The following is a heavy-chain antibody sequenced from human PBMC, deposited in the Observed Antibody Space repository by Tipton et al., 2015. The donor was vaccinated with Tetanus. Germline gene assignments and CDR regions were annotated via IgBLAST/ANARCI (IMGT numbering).Heavy chain of an antibody. Sequence: TLSLTCTVSGGSISSYYWSWIRQPAGKGLEWIGRIYTSGSTNYNPSLKSRVTMSVDTSKNQFSLKLSSVTAADTAIYYCARFSYDSGGFYSYFDYWGRGTLVTVSS. J-gene: IGHJ4*02. V-gene: IGHV4-4*07. D-gene: IGHD3-22*01. CDR2: IYTSGST. CDR1: GGSISSYY. CDR3: ARFSYDSGGFYSYFDY.